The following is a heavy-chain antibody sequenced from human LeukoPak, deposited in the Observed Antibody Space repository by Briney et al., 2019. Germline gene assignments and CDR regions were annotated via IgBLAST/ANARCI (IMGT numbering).Heavy chain of an antibody. V-gene: IGHV4-38-2*01. J-gene: IGHJ6*03. CDR3: ARQGGSSSPYYYYYMDV. D-gene: IGHD6-13*01. Sequence: PSETLSLTCAVSGYSMRSGYYWGWIRQPPGKGLEWIGCIYHSGSTHHNPSLKSRVTISVDTSKNQFSLKLTSVAAADTAVYYCARQGGSSSPYYYYYMDVWGKGTTVTVSS. CDR1: GYSMRSGYY. CDR2: IYHSGST.